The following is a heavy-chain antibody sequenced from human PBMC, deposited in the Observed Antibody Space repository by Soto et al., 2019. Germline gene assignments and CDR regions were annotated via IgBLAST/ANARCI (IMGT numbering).Heavy chain of an antibody. D-gene: IGHD3-10*01. J-gene: IGHJ6*03. Sequence: PGGSLRLSCAASGFTFSSYGMHWVRQAPGKGLEWVAVISYDGSNKYYADSVKGRFTISRDNSKNTLYLQMNSLRAEDTAVYYCARKKEGTMVRGVIKNYYMDVWGKGTTVTVSS. CDR1: GFTFSSYG. CDR3: ARKKEGTMVRGVIKNYYMDV. CDR2: ISYDGSNK. V-gene: IGHV3-30*03.